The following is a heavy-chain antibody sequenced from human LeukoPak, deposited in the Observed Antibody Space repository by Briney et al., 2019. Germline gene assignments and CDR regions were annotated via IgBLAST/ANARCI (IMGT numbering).Heavy chain of an antibody. V-gene: IGHV4-59*08. CDR1: GDSISSYY. D-gene: IGHD4-11*01. CDR3: ARSYSYYYYYYGMDV. J-gene: IGHJ6*02. CDR2: IYYSGST. Sequence: SETLSLTCTVSGDSISSYYWSWIRQPPGKGLEWIGYIYYSGSTNYNPSLKSRVTISVDTSKNQFSLNLSSVTAADTAVYYCARSYSYYYYYYGMDVWGQGTTVTVSS.